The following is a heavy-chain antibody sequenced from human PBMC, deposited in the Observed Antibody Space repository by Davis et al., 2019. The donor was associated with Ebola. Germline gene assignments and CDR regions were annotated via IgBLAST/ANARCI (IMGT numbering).Heavy chain of an antibody. V-gene: IGHV1-8*01. CDR1: GYTFTSYD. CDR3: ARGPAAGYYYYYGMDV. J-gene: IGHJ6*02. CDR2: MNPNSGNT. D-gene: IGHD6-13*01. Sequence: ASVKVSCKASGYTFTSYDINWVRQATGQGLEWMGWMNPNSGNTGYAQKFQGRVTMTRNTSISTAYMELSSLRSEDTAVYYCARGPAAGYYYYYGMDVWGQGTTVTVSS.